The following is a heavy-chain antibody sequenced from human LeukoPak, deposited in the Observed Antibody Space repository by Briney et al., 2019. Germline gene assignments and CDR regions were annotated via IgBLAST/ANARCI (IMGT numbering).Heavy chain of an antibody. CDR3: ARVSSSWYYFDY. D-gene: IGHD6-13*01. CDR2: INPNSGDT. CDR1: GYTFTGYY. V-gene: IGHV1-2*06. J-gene: IGHJ4*02. Sequence: ASVKVSCKASGYTFTGYYMHWVRQAPGQGLEWMGRINPNSGDTNYAQKLQGRVTMTTDTSTSTAYMELRSLRSDDTAVYYCARVSSSWYYFDYWGQGTLVTVSS.